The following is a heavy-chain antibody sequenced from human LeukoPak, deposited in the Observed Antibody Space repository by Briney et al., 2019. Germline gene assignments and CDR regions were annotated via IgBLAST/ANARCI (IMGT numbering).Heavy chain of an antibody. D-gene: IGHD1-26*01. CDR3: ARAYSGSYGGFDY. CDR1: GFTFSSYS. Sequence: GGSLRLSCAASGFTFSSYSMNWVRQAPGKGLEWVSSISSSSSYIYYADSVKGRFTISRDNAKNSLYLQMNSLRAEDTAVYYCARAYSGSYGGFDYWGQGTLVTVSS. J-gene: IGHJ4*02. V-gene: IGHV3-21*01. CDR2: ISSSSSYI.